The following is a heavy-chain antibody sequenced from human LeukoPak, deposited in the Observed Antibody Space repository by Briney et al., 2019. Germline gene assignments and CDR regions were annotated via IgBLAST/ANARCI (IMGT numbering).Heavy chain of an antibody. CDR1: GYTFSAYG. CDR3: ARSQCPDSTSCYYFFYFDF. J-gene: IGHJ4*02. V-gene: IGHV1-18*01. CDR2: TSGTGYNT. D-gene: IGHD2-2*01. Sequence: ASVKVSCKASGYTFSAYGITWVRQAPGQGLEWMAWTSGTGYNTDYTQRFQGRVSVTTDTSTSTAFLEVRSLGSEDTAIYYCARSQCPDSTSCYYFFYFDFWGQGTPVTVSS.